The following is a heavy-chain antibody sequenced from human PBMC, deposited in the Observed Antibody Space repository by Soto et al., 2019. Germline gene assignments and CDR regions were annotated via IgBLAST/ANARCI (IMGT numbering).Heavy chain of an antibody. CDR2: ISAYNGNT. J-gene: IGHJ6*03. CDR3: ARRNNWNPEKKYYYMDV. CDR1: GYTFTSYG. V-gene: IGHV1-18*01. D-gene: IGHD1-20*01. Sequence: ASVKVSCKASGYTFTSYGISWVRQAPGQGLEWMGWISAYNGNTNYAQKLQGRVTMTTDTSTSTAYMELRSLRSDDTAVYYCARRNNWNPEKKYYYMDVWGKGTTVTVSS.